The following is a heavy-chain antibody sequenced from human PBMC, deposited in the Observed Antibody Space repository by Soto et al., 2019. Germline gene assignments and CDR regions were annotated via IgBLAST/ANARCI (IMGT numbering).Heavy chain of an antibody. CDR3: ARDGGEERTFDS. CDR2: VYYSGST. V-gene: IGHV4-61*01. D-gene: IGHD2-21*01. J-gene: IGHJ4*02. CDR1: GDSVSSGTYF. Sequence: SETLSLTCTVSGDSVSSGTYFWSWIRQPPGKGLEWIGYVYYSGSTNYNPTLKSRLTMSVDTSKNQFSLKLSSVTAADTAVYYCARDGGEERTFDSWGPGTLVTLSS.